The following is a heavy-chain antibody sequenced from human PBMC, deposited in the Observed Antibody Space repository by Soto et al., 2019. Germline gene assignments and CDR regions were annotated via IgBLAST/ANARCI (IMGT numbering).Heavy chain of an antibody. CDR2: IYYSGST. CDR3: ATTVAGTYYFDY. Sequence: SETLSLTCTVSGGSISSYYWSWIRQPPGKGLEWIGYIYYSGSTNYNPSLKSRVTISVDTSKNQFSLKLSSVTAADTAVYYCATTVAGTYYFDYWGQGTLVTVSS. V-gene: IGHV4-59*01. D-gene: IGHD6-19*01. CDR1: GGSISSYY. J-gene: IGHJ4*02.